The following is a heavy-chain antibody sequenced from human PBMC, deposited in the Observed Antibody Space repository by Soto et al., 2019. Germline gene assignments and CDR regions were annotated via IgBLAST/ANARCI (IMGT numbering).Heavy chain of an antibody. D-gene: IGHD5-12*01. CDR1: GYTFFTYD. Sequence: QVHLVQSGVEVKTPGASVKVSCQASGYTFFTYDISWVRQAPGQGLEWMGWISTYSGDTKYAQKFQGRVTMTTDTSTTTAYLELRSLRSDAAAVYYCARHHGPTTSETWFDPWGQGPLVTVS. J-gene: IGHJ5*02. CDR3: ARHHGPTTSETWFDP. CDR2: ISTYSGDT. V-gene: IGHV1-18*01.